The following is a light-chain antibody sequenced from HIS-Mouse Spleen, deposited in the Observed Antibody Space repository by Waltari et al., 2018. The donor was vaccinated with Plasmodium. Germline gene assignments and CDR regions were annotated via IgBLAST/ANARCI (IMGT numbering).Light chain of an antibody. Sequence: DIQMTQSPSSLSASVGDRVTITCRASQSISSYLNWYQQKPGKAPKLLIYAASSLQSWVPSRFSGGGSGTDFTLTISSLQPEDFATYYCQQSYSTWTFGQGTKVEIK. V-gene: IGKV1-39*01. J-gene: IGKJ1*01. CDR2: AAS. CDR3: QQSYSTWT. CDR1: QSISSY.